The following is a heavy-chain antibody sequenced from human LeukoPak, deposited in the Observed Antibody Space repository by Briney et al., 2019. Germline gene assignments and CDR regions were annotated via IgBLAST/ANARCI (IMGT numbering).Heavy chain of an antibody. V-gene: IGHV1-18*01. J-gene: IGHJ6*02. Sequence: ASVKVSCKASGYTFTSYGISWVRQAPGQGLEWMGWISAYNGNTNYAQKVQGRVTMTTDASTSTAYMELRSLRSDDTAVYYCAREETHHVYYGMDVWGQGTMVTVSS. CDR2: ISAYNGNT. CDR3: AREETHHVYYGMDV. CDR1: GYTFTSYG. D-gene: IGHD1-14*01.